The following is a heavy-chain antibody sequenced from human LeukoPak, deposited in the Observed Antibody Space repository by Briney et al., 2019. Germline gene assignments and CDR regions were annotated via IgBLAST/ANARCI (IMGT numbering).Heavy chain of an antibody. CDR3: ARVGYYDSSGSDY. J-gene: IGHJ4*02. CDR1: GGSISRYY. Sequence: PSETLSLTCTVSGGSISRYYWSWIRQPPGKGLEWIGYIYYSGSTNYNPSLKSRVTISVDTSKNQFSLKLSSVTAADTAVYYCARVGYYDSSGSDYWGQGTLVTVSS. V-gene: IGHV4-59*01. D-gene: IGHD3-22*01. CDR2: IYYSGST.